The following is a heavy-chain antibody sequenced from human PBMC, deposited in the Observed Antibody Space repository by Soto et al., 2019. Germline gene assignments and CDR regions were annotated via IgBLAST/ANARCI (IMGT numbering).Heavy chain of an antibody. CDR2: ISYDGSNK. D-gene: IGHD5-18*01. CDR1: GFTFSSYA. J-gene: IGHJ4*02. CDR3: ARLYTAMANFDY. Sequence: GGSLRLSCAASGFTFSSYAMHWVRQAPGKGLEWVAVISYDGSNKNYADSVKGRFTISRDNSKNTLYLQMNSLRAEDTAVYYCARLYTAMANFDYWGQGTLVTVSS. V-gene: IGHV3-30-3*01.